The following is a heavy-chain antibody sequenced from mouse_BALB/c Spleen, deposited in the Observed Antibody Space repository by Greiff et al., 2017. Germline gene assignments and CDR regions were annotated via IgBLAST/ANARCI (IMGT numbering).Heavy chain of an antibody. D-gene: IGHD1-1*01. J-gene: IGHJ1*01. Sequence: EVQLQQSGGGLVKPGGSLKLSCAASGFTFSDYYMHWVRQTPEKRLEWIATISDGGSYTYYPDSVKGRFTISRDNAKNNLYLQMSSLKSEDTAMYYCARNYGSSYVYWYFDVWGAGTTVTVSS. CDR2: ISDGGSYT. V-gene: IGHV5-4*02. CDR3: ARNYGSSYVYWYFDV. CDR1: GFTFSDYY.